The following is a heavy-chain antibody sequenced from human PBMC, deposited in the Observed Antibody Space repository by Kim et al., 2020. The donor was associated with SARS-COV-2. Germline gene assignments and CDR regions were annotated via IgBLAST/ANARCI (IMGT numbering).Heavy chain of an antibody. V-gene: IGHV1-46*01. CDR3: ARAPDFDY. J-gene: IGHJ4*02. CDR2: GGST. Sequence: GGSTSYEQKFQGRVTMTRDTSTSTVYMELSSLRSEDTAVYYCARAPDFDYWGQGTLVTVSS.